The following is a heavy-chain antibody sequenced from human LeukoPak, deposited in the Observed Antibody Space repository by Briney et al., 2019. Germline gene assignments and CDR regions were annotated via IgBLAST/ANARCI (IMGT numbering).Heavy chain of an antibody. Sequence: PGGSLRLSCAASGFTFSSYAISWVRQAPGKGLEWVSAISGSGGSTYYADSVKGRFTISRDNSKNTLYLQMNSLRAEDTAVYYCAKAFPGLRVWGSYPDAFDIWGQGTMVTVSS. CDR3: AKAFPGLRVWGSYPDAFDI. D-gene: IGHD3-16*02. V-gene: IGHV3-23*01. CDR2: ISGSGGST. J-gene: IGHJ3*02. CDR1: GFTFSSYA.